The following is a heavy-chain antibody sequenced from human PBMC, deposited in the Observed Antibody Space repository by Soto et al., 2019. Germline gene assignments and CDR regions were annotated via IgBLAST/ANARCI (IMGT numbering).Heavy chain of an antibody. J-gene: IGHJ5*02. D-gene: IGHD3-16*01. CDR2: IYYSGST. V-gene: IGHV4-59*01. CDR1: GGSISRYH. Sequence: SETLSLTCTVYGGSISRYHCRGIRQPPGKGLEWIGYIYYSGSTNYNPSLKSRVTISVDTSKNQFSLKLSSVTAADTAVYYCARVLGVGRDWFDPWGQGTLVTVS. CDR3: ARVLGVGRDWFDP.